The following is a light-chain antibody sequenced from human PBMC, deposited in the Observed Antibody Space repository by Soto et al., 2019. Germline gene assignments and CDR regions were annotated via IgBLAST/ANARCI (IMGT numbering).Light chain of an antibody. J-gene: IGKJ1*01. CDR1: QSLLHSNGYNY. V-gene: IGKV2-28*01. CDR3: MQALQTPRT. Sequence: DIVMTQSPLSLPVTPGEPASISCRSSQSLLHSNGYNYLDWYLQKPGQSPQLLIYLGSNRASGVTDRFSGSGSGTDFTLKISRVEAEDVGVSYCMQALQTPRTFGQGTKVEIK. CDR2: LGS.